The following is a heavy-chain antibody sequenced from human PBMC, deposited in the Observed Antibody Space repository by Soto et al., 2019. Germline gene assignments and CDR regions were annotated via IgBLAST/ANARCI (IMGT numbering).Heavy chain of an antibody. D-gene: IGHD2-21*01. Sequence: PGESLKISCKGSGYSFTSYWIGWVRQMPGKGLEWMGIIYPGDSDTRYSPSFQGQVTISADKSISTAYLQWSSLKASDTAMYYCARLIYCGGDCYYYVMDVWGQGTTVTVSS. CDR1: GYSFTSYW. CDR2: IYPGDSDT. V-gene: IGHV5-51*01. CDR3: ARLIYCGGDCYYYVMDV. J-gene: IGHJ6*02.